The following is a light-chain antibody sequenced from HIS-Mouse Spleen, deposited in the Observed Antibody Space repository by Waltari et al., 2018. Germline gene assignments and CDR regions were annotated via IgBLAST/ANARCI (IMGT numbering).Light chain of an antibody. CDR2: AAS. J-gene: IGKJ3*01. V-gene: IGKV1-9*01. CDR3: QQLNSYPLFT. CDR1: QGISSF. Sequence: DIQFTQSPSFLSPPVGERVTITCRASQGISSFLAWYQQKPGKAPKLLIYAASTLQSGVPSRFSGSGSGTEFTLTISSLQPEDFATYYCQQLNSYPLFTFGPGTKVDIK.